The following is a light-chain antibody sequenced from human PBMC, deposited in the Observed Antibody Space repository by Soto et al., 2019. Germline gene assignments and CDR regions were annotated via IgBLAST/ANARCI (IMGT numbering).Light chain of an antibody. J-gene: IGKJ1*01. CDR1: QSVSSSY. CDR3: QQYGSSPWT. Sequence: SGLTQSPGTLSLSPGERATLSCRASQSVSSSYLAWYQQKPGQAPRPLIYGASSRAIGIPYRFSGSGSGTAFTLAISGLEPEDCAVYYCQQYGSSPWTCGQGTKVEIK. V-gene: IGKV3-20*01. CDR2: GAS.